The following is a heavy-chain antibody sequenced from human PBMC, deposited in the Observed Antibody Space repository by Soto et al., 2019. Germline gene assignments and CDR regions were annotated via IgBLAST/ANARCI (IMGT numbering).Heavy chain of an antibody. CDR3: ARGQGVQQWLPYHDAFDI. J-gene: IGHJ3*02. Sequence: QVQLQESGPGLVKPSQTLSLTCTVSGGSISSGGYYWSWIRQHPGKGLEWIGYIYYSGSTYYNPSLKRRVTISVDTSKNQFSLKLSSVTAADTAVYYCARGQGVQQWLPYHDAFDIWGQGTMVTVSS. V-gene: IGHV4-31*03. D-gene: IGHD6-19*01. CDR2: IYYSGST. CDR1: GGSISSGGYY.